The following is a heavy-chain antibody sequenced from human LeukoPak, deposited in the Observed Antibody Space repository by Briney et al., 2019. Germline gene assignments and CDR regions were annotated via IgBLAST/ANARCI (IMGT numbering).Heavy chain of an antibody. CDR2: INPNNGGT. CDR1: GYTFTDYY. D-gene: IGHD2-21*02. CDR3: ARAPAYCGGDCYFY. Sequence: ASVKVSCKASGYTFTDYYMHWVRQAPGQGLEWMGRINPNNGGTYYSQKFQGRVTMTRDTSITTAYMELSRLRSDDTAVYYCARAPAYCGGDCYFYWGQGTLVTVSS. V-gene: IGHV1-2*06. J-gene: IGHJ4*02.